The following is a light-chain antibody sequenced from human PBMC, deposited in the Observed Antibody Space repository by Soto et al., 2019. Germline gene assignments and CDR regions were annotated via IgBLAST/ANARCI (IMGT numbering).Light chain of an antibody. V-gene: IGKV1-39*01. CDR3: QQRYITQYS. CDR2: AAS. J-gene: IGKJ2*03. Sequence: DIQMTQSPSSLSASVGDRVTITCRASQSVNRHLHWYQQRPGKAPELLISAASSLQSGVPSRFSGSGAGTDFTLSISSLQPEDFATYYCQQRYITQYSFGQGTKLEIK. CDR1: QSVNRH.